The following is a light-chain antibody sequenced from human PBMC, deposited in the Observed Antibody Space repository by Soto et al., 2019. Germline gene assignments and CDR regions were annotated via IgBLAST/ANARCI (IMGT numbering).Light chain of an antibody. J-gene: IGKJ2*01. CDR3: QQYNNWPPYT. CDR1: QSVSSN. V-gene: IGKV3-15*01. Sequence: EIVMTQSPATLSVSPGARATLSCRASQSVSSNLAWYQLRPGQAPRLLIYGASIRATDIPSRFSGSGSGTEFTLTISSLQSEDFAVYYCQQYNNWPPYTFGQGTKLEIK. CDR2: GAS.